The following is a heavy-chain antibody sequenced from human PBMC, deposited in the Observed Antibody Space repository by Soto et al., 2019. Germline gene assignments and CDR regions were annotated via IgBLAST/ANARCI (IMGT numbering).Heavy chain of an antibody. CDR3: ARVKDSSSWYREYFDY. CDR1: GFTFSSYA. Sequence: LRLSCAASGFTFSSYAMHWVRQAPGKGLEWVAVISYDGSNKYYADSVKGRFTISRDNSKNTLYLQMNSLRAEDTAVYYCARVKDSSSWYREYFDYWGQGTLVTVSS. CDR2: ISYDGSNK. V-gene: IGHV3-30-3*01. D-gene: IGHD6-13*01. J-gene: IGHJ4*02.